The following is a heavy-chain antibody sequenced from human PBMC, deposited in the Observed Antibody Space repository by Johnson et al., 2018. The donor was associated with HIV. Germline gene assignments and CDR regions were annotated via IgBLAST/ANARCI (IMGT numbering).Heavy chain of an antibody. V-gene: IGHV3-13*01. CDR1: GFTFSSYD. D-gene: IGHD6-19*01. Sequence: VQLVESGGGLVQPGGSLRLSCAASGFTFSSYDMHWVRQATGKGLEWVSAIGTAGDTYYPGSVKGRFTISRENAKNSLYLQMNSLRPEDTAVYYCAKDLPSGWDGGDAFDIWGQGTMVTVSS. CDR3: AKDLPSGWDGGDAFDI. J-gene: IGHJ3*02. CDR2: IGTAGDT.